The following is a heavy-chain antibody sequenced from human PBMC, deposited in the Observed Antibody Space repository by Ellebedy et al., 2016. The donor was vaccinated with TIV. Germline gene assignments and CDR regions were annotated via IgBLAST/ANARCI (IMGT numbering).Heavy chain of an antibody. V-gene: IGHV3-74*01. CDR3: ARDPRVGSSRNFFDY. D-gene: IGHD6-13*01. CDR1: GYSFSLYW. J-gene: IGHJ4*02. CDR2: ISTDGSTT. Sequence: PGGSLRLSCVGSGYSFSLYWMHWVRQAPGKGLVWVSHISTDGSTTAYADSVKGRFTISRDNSKNTLYLQMNSLRPEDTSVYYFARDPRVGSSRNFFDYWGQGTLVTVSS.